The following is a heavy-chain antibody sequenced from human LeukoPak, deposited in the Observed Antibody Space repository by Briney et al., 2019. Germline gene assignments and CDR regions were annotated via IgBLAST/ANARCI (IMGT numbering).Heavy chain of an antibody. J-gene: IGHJ6*03. Sequence: GGSLRLSCAASGFTFDDYAMHWVRQTPGKGLEWVSSISWNSGSIVYADSVKGRFTISRDNAKNSLSLQMNSLRAEDTAVYYCARSPAGANYYLDVWGKGTTVTISS. D-gene: IGHD1-14*01. CDR2: ISWNSGSI. CDR3: ARSPAGANYYLDV. V-gene: IGHV3-9*01. CDR1: GFTFDDYA.